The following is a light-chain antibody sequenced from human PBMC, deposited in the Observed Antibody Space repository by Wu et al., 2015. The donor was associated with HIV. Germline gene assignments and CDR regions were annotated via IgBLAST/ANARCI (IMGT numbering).Light chain of an antibody. V-gene: IGKV3-15*01. CDR3: QQYNNWPPYS. CDR1: QSVSSY. J-gene: IGKJ2*03. Sequence: EIVMTQSPATLSVSPGEGVTLSCRASQSVSSYLAWYQQTPGQAPRLLIYGASTRATGVPARFSGSGSGTQFTLTITNVQSADSAVYYCQQYNNWPPYSFSQGTKLEIK. CDR2: GAS.